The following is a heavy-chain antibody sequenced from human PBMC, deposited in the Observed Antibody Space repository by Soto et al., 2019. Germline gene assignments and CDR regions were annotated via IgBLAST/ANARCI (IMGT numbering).Heavy chain of an antibody. D-gene: IGHD3-22*01. CDR2: INHSGST. V-gene: IGHV4-34*01. J-gene: IGHJ4*02. CDR3: ARVSYYDSSGFDY. CDR1: GGSFSGYY. Sequence: QVQLQQWGAGLLKPSETLSLTCAVYGGSFSGYYWSWIRQPPGKGLEWIGEINHSGSTNYNPSLKSRVTISVDTSKNQFSLKLSSVTAADTAVYYCARVSYYDSSGFDYWGQGTLVTVSS.